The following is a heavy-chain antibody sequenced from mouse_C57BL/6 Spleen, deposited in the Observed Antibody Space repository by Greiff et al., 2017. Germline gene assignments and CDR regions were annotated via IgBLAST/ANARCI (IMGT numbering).Heavy chain of an antibody. J-gene: IGHJ3*01. Sequence: VQLQQSGPELVKPGASVKISCKASGYAFSSSWMNWVKQRPGQGLEWIGRIYPGDGDTNYNGKFKGKATLTADKSSSTAYMQLSSLTSEDAAVYCCARYYGSSYGPWFAYWGQGTLVTVSA. D-gene: IGHD1-1*01. CDR2: IYPGDGDT. CDR1: GYAFSSSW. V-gene: IGHV1-82*01. CDR3: ARYYGSSYGPWFAY.